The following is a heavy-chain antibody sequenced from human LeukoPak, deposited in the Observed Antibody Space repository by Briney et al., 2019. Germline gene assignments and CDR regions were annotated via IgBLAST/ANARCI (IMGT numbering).Heavy chain of an antibody. CDR3: ASIGGEGYYGSGPKTDY. Sequence: SETLSLTCTVSGGSISSSSYYWGWIRQPPGKGLEWIGSIYYSGSTYYNPSLKSRVTISVDKSKNQFSLKLSSVTAADTAVYYCASIGGEGYYGSGPKTDYWGQGTLVTVSS. CDR1: GGSISSSSYY. D-gene: IGHD3-10*01. CDR2: IYYSGST. J-gene: IGHJ4*02. V-gene: IGHV4-39*07.